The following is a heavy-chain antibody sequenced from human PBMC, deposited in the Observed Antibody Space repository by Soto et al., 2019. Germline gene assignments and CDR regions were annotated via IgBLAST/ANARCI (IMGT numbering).Heavy chain of an antibody. Sequence: QIQLVQSGTEVRKPGASAKVSCKTSGYTFTNNDVCWVRQTPGQGLEWMGRISPYSGKTNYARKFKGRVTMTTDTSTSAVYMELTSLTSDDTAVYYCAREGLLLLPDYWGQGTLVTVSS. CDR2: ISPYSGKT. D-gene: IGHD3-22*01. J-gene: IGHJ4*02. CDR3: AREGLLLLPDY. CDR1: GYTFTNND. V-gene: IGHV1-18*01.